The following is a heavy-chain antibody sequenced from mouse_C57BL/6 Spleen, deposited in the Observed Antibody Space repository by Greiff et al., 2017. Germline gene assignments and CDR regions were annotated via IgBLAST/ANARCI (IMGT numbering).Heavy chain of an antibody. J-gene: IGHJ4*01. Sequence: EVKLQESGGGLVKPGGSLKLSCAASGFTFSSSAMSWVRQTPEKRLAWVATISDGGSYTYYPDNVKGRFTISRDNAKNNLYLQMSHLKSEDTAMYYCARSDGMDYWGQGTSVTVTS. CDR3: ARSDGMDY. CDR2: ISDGGSYT. CDR1: GFTFSSSA. V-gene: IGHV5-4*03.